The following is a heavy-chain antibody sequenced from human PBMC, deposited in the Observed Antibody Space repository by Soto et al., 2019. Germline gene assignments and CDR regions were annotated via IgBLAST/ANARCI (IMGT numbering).Heavy chain of an antibody. CDR3: AHTMAPRIFDY. J-gene: IGHJ4*02. CDR2: IYWDDDK. V-gene: IGHV2-5*02. Sequence: QITLKEAGPTLVKPTQTLTLTCSFSGFSLITSGVGVGWIRQPPGKALEWLALIYWDDDKGYSTSLNSRLTITKDTSKNPVVLTMTNMDPADTATYYCAHTMAPRIFDYWGQGTLVTVSS. CDR1: GFSLITSGVG.